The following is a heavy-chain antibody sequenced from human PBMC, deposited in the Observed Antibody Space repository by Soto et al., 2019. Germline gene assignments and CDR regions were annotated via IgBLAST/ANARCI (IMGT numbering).Heavy chain of an antibody. CDR1: GGSISSGGYY. V-gene: IGHV4-31*03. CDR2: IYYSGST. Sequence: SETLSLTCSVSGGSISSGGYYWSWIRQHPGKGLEWIGYIYYSGSTYYNPSLKSRVTISVDTSKNQFSLKLSSVTAADTAVYHCARDLPRYSGSYSDYYYGMDVWGQGTTVTVSS. D-gene: IGHD1-26*01. J-gene: IGHJ6*02. CDR3: ARDLPRYSGSYSDYYYGMDV.